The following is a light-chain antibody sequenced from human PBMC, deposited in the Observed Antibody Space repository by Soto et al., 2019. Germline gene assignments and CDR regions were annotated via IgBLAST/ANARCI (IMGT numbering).Light chain of an antibody. CDR3: FSYTSGTAYV. CDR2: EVS. CDR1: SSDVGGYNY. Sequence: QSALTQPASVSGSPGQSITISCTGTSSDVGGYNYVSWYQLHPGRAPKLMIYEVSNRPSGISNRFSASKSGNTASLTISGLQAEDEADYYCFSYTSGTAYVFGTGTKVTVL. V-gene: IGLV2-14*01. J-gene: IGLJ1*01.